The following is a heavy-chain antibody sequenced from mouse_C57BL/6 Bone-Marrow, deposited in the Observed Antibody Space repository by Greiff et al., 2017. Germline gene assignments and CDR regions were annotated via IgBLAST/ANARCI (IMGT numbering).Heavy chain of an antibody. CDR2: LSSGGSYT. D-gene: IGHD1-1*01. CDR3: AIQGDYYGSSYGAY. V-gene: IGHV5-6*01. J-gene: IGHJ3*01. CDR1: GFTFSSYG. Sequence: EVKLVESGGDLVKPGGSLKLSCAASGFTFSSYGMSWVRQTPDKRLEWVATLSSGGSYTYSPDSVKGRFTISRDNAKNTLYLQMSSLKSEDTAMYYCAIQGDYYGSSYGAYWGQGTLVTVSA.